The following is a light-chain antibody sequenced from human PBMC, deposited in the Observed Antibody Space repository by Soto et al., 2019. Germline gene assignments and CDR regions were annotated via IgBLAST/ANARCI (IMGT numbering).Light chain of an antibody. CDR1: HSVNTY. J-gene: IGKJ5*01. CDR3: QHRANWPIT. V-gene: IGKV3-11*01. CDR2: DAS. Sequence: DIMLTQSPATLSLSPGERATLSCRASHSVNTYLAWYQHKSGQAPRLLIYDASNRAIGIPARFSGTGSGTDFTLTSDSLEPEDFAVYYCQHRANWPITFGQGTRLDIK.